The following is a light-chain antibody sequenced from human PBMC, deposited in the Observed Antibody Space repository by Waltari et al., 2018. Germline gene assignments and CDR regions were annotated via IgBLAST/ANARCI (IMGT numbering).Light chain of an antibody. CDR3: LQRSRWPT. CDR1: QNLNSY. CDR2: HAV. J-gene: IGKJ1*01. V-gene: IGKV3-11*01. Sequence: EIVLTQSPGTLSLSPGERATLSCRASQNLNSYLAWYQQKPGQAPSLLIYHAVNRATGIPARFSGSGSGTDFTLTISSLEPEDFATYYCLQRSRWPTFGQGTKVEVK.